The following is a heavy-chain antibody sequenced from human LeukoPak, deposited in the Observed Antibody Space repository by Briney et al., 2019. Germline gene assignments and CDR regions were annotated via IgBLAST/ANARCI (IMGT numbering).Heavy chain of an antibody. D-gene: IGHD6-19*01. CDR3: ASSRNSGWYVVDY. CDR1: GGSISSSSYY. CDR2: IYYSGST. V-gene: IGHV4-39*01. Sequence: SETLSLTCTVSGGSISSSSYYWGWIRQPPGKGLEWIGSIYYSGSTYHNPSLKSRVTISVDTSKNQFSLKLSSVTAADTAVYYCASSRNSGWYVVDYWGQGTLVTVSS. J-gene: IGHJ4*02.